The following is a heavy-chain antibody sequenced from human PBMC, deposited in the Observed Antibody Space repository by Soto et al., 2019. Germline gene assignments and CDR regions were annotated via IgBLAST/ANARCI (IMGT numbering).Heavy chain of an antibody. D-gene: IGHD3-22*01. CDR2: ISGSGATT. V-gene: IGHV3-23*01. CDR1: GVTFNRYV. Sequence: GGSLRHSCAASGVTFNRYVMSWVRRAPGKGLEWVSSISGSGATTYYADSVKGRFTISRDNSKNTLYQQMNSLRAEDTAVYFCAKVPAYYYDSGEYYHFDYWGQGTLVTVSS. CDR3: AKVPAYYYDSGEYYHFDY. J-gene: IGHJ4*02.